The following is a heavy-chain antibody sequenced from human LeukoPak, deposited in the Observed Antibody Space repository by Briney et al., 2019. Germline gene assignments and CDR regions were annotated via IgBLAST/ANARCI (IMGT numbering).Heavy chain of an antibody. Sequence: PSETLSLTCTVSGGSISSYYWSWIRQPPGKGLEWIGYIYYSGSANYNPSLKSRVTISVDTSKNQFSLKLSSVTAADTAVYYCAREDAATKIDYWGQGTLVTVSS. CDR2: IYYSGSA. J-gene: IGHJ4*02. CDR1: GGSISSYY. V-gene: IGHV4-59*01. D-gene: IGHD2-15*01. CDR3: AREDAATKIDY.